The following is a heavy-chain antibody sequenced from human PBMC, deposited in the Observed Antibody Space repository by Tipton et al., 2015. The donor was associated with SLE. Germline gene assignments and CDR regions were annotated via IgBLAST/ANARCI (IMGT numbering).Heavy chain of an antibody. Sequence: SLRLSCAASGFTFSSYAMHWVRQAPGKGLEWVAIISYDGSNKHYADSVKGRFILSRDNSKNTLYLQMNSLRAEDTAIYYCAKGYSYGAGSAFDYWGQGALVIVSS. CDR2: ISYDGSNK. J-gene: IGHJ4*02. D-gene: IGHD3-10*01. CDR1: GFTFSSYA. CDR3: AKGYSYGAGSAFDY. V-gene: IGHV3-30*04.